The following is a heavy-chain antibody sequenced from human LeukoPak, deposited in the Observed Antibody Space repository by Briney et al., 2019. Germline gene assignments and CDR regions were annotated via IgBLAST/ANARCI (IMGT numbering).Heavy chain of an antibody. CDR2: ISDIGSI. D-gene: IGHD2/OR15-2a*01. J-gene: IGHJ4*02. V-gene: IGHV4-59*08. CDR1: GGSISSYY. Sequence: PSETLSLTCTVSGGSISSYYWSWIRQPPGKGLEWIAYISDIGSINYNPSLKGRVTISLDTSKNQFSLKLSSVTAADTAVYYCAGHHPRNTVDFWGQGTLVAVSS. CDR3: AGHHPRNTVDF.